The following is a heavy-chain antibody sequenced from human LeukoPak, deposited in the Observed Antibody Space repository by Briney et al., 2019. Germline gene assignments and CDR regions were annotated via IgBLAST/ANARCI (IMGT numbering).Heavy chain of an antibody. CDR2: IYYSGST. CDR1: GGSISSYY. V-gene: IGHV4-59*08. CDR3: ARVLVPRGADY. Sequence: SETLSLTCTVSGGSISSYYWSWIRQPPGKGLEWIGYIYYSGSTNYSPSLKSRVTISVDTSKNQFSLKLSSVTAADTAVYYCARVLVPRGADYWGQGTLVTVSS. D-gene: IGHD2-2*01. J-gene: IGHJ4*02.